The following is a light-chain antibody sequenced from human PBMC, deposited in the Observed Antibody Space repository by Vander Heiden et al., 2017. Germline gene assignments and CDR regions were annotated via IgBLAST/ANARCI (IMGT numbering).Light chain of an antibody. CDR3: QVWDSSSDHPYWV. Sequence: SYVLTQPPSVAVAPGKTARITCGGNNIGSKRVHWYQHKPGQAPGLTVHADSDRPSGIAERLSGSNSGNAATLTISRVEAGDEGDYYCQVWDSSSDHPYWVFGGGTKLTVL. V-gene: IGLV3-21*03. CDR2: ADS. CDR1: NIGSKR. J-gene: IGLJ3*02.